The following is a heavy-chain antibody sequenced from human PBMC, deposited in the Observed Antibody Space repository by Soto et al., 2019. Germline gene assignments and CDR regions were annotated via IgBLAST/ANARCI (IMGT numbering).Heavy chain of an antibody. V-gene: IGHV4-59*01. CDR1: GGSISSYY. J-gene: IGHJ6*02. D-gene: IGHD3-10*01. Sequence: SETLSLPCTVSGGSISSYYWSWIRQPPGKGLEWIGYIYYSGSTNYNPSLKSRVTISVDTSKNQFSLKLSSVTAADTAVYYCARNKGSPRGYYYYGMDVWGQGTTVTVSS. CDR3: ARNKGSPRGYYYYGMDV. CDR2: IYYSGST.